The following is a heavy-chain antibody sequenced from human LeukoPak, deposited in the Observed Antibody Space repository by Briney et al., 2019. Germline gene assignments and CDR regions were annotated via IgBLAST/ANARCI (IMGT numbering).Heavy chain of an antibody. J-gene: IGHJ4*02. Sequence: PGGSLRLSCAASGFTLNTYAMHWVRQTPGKGLEWVAVISHDGNKRYYADSVKGRFTISRDSSKTTLYLQMDNLSAEDTAVYYCARDEREHSGYDVDYWGQGTLVTVSS. CDR1: GFTLNTYA. V-gene: IGHV3-30*04. CDR3: ARDEREHSGYDVDY. CDR2: ISHDGNKR. D-gene: IGHD5-12*01.